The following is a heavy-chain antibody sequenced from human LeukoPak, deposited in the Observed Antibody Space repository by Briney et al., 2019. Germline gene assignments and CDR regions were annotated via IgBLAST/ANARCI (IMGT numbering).Heavy chain of an antibody. CDR3: ARHQYQNKDIVVVPAAPGAFDI. V-gene: IGHV4-30-4*08. CDR2: IYYSGST. J-gene: IGHJ3*02. Sequence: PSETLSLTCTVSGGSISSGDYYWSWIRQPPGKGLEWIGYIYYSGSTYYNPSLKSRVTISVDTSKNQFSLKLGSVTAADTAVYYWARHQYQNKDIVVVPAAPGAFDIWGQGTMDTVSS. CDR1: GGSISSGDYY. D-gene: IGHD2-2*01.